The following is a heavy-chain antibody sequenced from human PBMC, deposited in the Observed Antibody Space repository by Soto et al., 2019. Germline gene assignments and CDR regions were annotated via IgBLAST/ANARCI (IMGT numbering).Heavy chain of an antibody. J-gene: IGHJ4*02. CDR2: IYYSGTT. D-gene: IGHD2-15*01. Sequence: QVQLQESGPGLVKPSQTLSLTCTVSGGSISSGGYYWSWIRQHPEKGLEWIGDIYYSGTTYYNPSLKSRVTMSVDSSKNQFSLKLRSVTAADTAMYYCVRDLSTHCSGGSCYYSWGQGILVTVSS. CDR3: VRDLSTHCSGGSCYYS. V-gene: IGHV4-31*03. CDR1: GGSISSGGYY.